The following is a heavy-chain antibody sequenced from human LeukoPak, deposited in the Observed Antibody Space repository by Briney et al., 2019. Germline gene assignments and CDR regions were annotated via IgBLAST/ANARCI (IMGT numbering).Heavy chain of an antibody. V-gene: IGHV1-2*02. CDR3: AAPTRLSHDAFDI. J-gene: IGHJ3*02. CDR2: INPNSGGT. Sequence: ASVTVSCTASGYTFTGYYMHWVRQAPGQGLEWIGWINPNSGGTNYAQKFQGRVTMTSDTSISTDYIELSRLRADDTAVYYCAAPTRLSHDAFDIWGQGTMVTVSS. CDR1: GYTFTGYY.